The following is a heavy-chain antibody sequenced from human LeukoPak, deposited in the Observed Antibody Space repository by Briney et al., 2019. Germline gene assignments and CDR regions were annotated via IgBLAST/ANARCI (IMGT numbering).Heavy chain of an antibody. V-gene: IGHV3-23*01. J-gene: IGHJ4*02. CDR1: GFTFSSYV. CDR2: IDRGGGFDT. D-gene: IGHD1-1*01. CDR3: AIDVQDDLDY. Sequence: GGSLRLSCAASGFTFSSYVMKRVRQAPGKGLEWISTIDRGGGFDTHYSDSVKGRFTISRDNSQNTLYLQMNSLRAEDTAVYYCAIDVQDDLDYWGQGTLVTVSS.